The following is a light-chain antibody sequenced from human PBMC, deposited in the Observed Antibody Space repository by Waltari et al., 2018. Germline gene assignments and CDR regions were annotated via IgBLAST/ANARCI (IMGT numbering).Light chain of an antibody. CDR3: TSPTSSRTWV. V-gene: IGLV2-14*01. CDR2: EVN. Sequence: QSALTQPASVSGSPGQSITISCTGTSSDVGGYTYVSWYQHHPGTAPKVMIYEVNNRPSGVSNRFSGSKSGNTASLTISGLQAEDEADYYCTSPTSSRTWVFGGGTKLTVL. J-gene: IGLJ3*02. CDR1: SSDVGGYTY.